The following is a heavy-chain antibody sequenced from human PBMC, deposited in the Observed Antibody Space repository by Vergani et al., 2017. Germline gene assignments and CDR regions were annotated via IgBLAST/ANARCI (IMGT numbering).Heavy chain of an antibody. Sequence: EVQLVESGGGLVQPGGSLRLSCAAPGFNFSSYTMNWVRQAPGQGLEWISYVISSSRRQSYADSVKGRFTVSRDTAKNSLYLQMNSLRAEDTAVYYCTSEYSSSSGRGLDIWGQGTMVTVSS. D-gene: IGHD3-22*01. J-gene: IGHJ3*02. V-gene: IGHV3-48*01. CDR1: GFNFSSYT. CDR3: TSEYSSSSGRGLDI. CDR2: VISSSRRQ.